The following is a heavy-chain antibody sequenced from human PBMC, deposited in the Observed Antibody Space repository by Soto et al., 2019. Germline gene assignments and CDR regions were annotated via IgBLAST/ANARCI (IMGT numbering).Heavy chain of an antibody. V-gene: IGHV4-59*01. CDR3: ARYRDDFWSGYFRWFDP. CDR2: IYYSGST. D-gene: IGHD3-3*01. J-gene: IGHJ5*02. Sequence: SETLSLTCTVSGGSISSYYWSWIRQPPGKGLEWIGYIYYSGSTNYNPSLKSRVTISVDTSKNQFSLKLSSVTAADTAVYYCARYRDDFWSGYFRWFDPCGQGTLVTVSS. CDR1: GGSISSYY.